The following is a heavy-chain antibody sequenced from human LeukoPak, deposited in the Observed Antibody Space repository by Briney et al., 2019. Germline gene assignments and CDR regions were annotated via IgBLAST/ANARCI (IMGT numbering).Heavy chain of an antibody. Sequence: GGSLRLSCAASGFTFSSYTMNWVRQAPGKGLEWVSSISSSSSYIDHADSVKGRFTISRDNAKNSLYLQMNSLRAEDTAVYYCARVTLIRGPPPVWGRGTLVTVSS. D-gene: IGHD3-10*01. CDR3: ARVTLIRGPPPV. J-gene: IGHJ4*02. CDR1: GFTFSSYT. V-gene: IGHV3-21*01. CDR2: ISSSSSYI.